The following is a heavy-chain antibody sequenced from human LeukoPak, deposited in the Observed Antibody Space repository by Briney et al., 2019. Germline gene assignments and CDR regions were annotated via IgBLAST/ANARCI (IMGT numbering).Heavy chain of an antibody. CDR3: AKDLHEIAADY. CDR2: IKGDGIST. D-gene: IGHD2-21*01. CDR1: GYTFSHFW. V-gene: IGHV3-74*01. J-gene: IGHJ4*02. Sequence: GGSLRLSCEASGYTFSHFWMHWVRQVPGQGLVWISRIKGDGISTNYADPVKGRFTISRDNAKNTVYLQMNSLRVEDTAIYYCAKDLHEIAADYWGQGTLVTVSS.